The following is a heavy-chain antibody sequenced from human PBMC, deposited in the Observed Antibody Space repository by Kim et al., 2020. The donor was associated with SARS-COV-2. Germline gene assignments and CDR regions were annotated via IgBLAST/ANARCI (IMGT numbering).Heavy chain of an antibody. D-gene: IGHD2-2*01. V-gene: IGHV3-21*01. Sequence: YIYYADSVKCRFTISRDNATISLYLQMNSLRAEDTAVYYCAGDSSTRADYCGQGTLVTVSS. CDR2: YI. J-gene: IGHJ4*02. CDR3: AGDSSTRADY.